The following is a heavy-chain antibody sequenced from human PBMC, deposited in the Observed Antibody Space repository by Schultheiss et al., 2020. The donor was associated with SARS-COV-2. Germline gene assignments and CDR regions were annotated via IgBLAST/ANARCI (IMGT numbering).Heavy chain of an antibody. J-gene: IGHJ4*02. D-gene: IGHD3-3*01. CDR2: INHSGST. Sequence: SQTLSLTCTVSGGSISSYYWSWIRQPPGKGLEWIGEINHSGSTYYNPSLKSRVTISVDTSKNQFSLKLSSVTAADTAVYYCARQWKGRLENYDFWSGYYGGELDYWGQGTLVTVSS. CDR3: ARQWKGRLENYDFWSGYYGGELDY. CDR1: GGSISSYY. V-gene: IGHV4-34*01.